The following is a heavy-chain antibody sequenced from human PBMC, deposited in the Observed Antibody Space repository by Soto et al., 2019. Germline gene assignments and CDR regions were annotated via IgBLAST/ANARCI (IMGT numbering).Heavy chain of an antibody. J-gene: IGHJ6*02. V-gene: IGHV5-51*01. CDR3: ARFPELAACPDYYGMDV. CDR1: GYSFTSYW. CDR2: IYPGDSDT. Sequence: GESLKISCKGSGYSFTSYWIGWVRQMPGKGLEWMGIIYPGDSDTRYSPSFQGQVTISADKSISTAYLQWSSLKASDTAMYYCARFPELAACPDYYGMDVWGQGTTVTVSS. D-gene: IGHD6-6*01.